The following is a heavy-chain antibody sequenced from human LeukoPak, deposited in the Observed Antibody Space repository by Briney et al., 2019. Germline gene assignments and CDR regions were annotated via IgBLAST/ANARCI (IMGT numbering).Heavy chain of an antibody. CDR2: ISWNSGSI. CDR3: AKDPYGSGSYLYYFDY. CDR1: GFTFDDYA. Sequence: GGSLRLSCAASGFTFDDYAMHWVRHAPGKGLEWVSGISWNSGSIGYADSVKGRFTISRDNAKNSLYLQMNSLRAEDTALYYCAKDPYGSGSYLYYFDYWGQGTLVTVSS. J-gene: IGHJ4*02. D-gene: IGHD3-10*01. V-gene: IGHV3-9*01.